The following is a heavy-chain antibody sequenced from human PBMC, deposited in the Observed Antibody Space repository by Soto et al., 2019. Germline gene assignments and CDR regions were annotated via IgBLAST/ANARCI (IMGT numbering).Heavy chain of an antibody. CDR3: ARARYDSSGYYYFDY. J-gene: IGHJ4*02. Sequence: SETLSLTCTVSGGSISGYYWSWIRQPPGKGLEWIGYIYYSGSTIYNPSLKSRVTISVDTSKNQSSLKLSSVTAADTAVYYCARARYDSSGYYYFDYWGQGXLVTVYS. CDR1: GGSISGYY. CDR2: IYYSGST. V-gene: IGHV4-59*01. D-gene: IGHD3-22*01.